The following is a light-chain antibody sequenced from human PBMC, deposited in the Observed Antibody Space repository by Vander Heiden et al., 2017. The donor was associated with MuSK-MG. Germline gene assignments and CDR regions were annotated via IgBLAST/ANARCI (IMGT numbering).Light chain of an antibody. CDR3: QVWDSRSDHRGV. Sequence: SYVLTQPPSVSVAPGQAARMTWGGNNIGSKSVHWYQQKPGHAPGLVVYDDSDRPSGIPERFSGSNSGNTATLTISRVEAGDEADDYCQVWDSRSDHRGVFGTGTKVTVL. CDR2: DDS. J-gene: IGLJ1*01. V-gene: IGLV3-21*02. CDR1: NIGSKS.